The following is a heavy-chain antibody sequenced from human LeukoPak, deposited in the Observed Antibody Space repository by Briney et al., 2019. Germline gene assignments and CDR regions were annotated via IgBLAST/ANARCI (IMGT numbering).Heavy chain of an antibody. J-gene: IGHJ4*02. CDR2: ISDSGDQT. Sequence: GGSLRLSCVASGVTFSKYDMIWVRQAPGKGLEWVSGISDSGDQTYYADSVRARFTISRDNSKNTLYLQVNSLRAEDTDLYYCAKEITLTTAYFDYGGQGTLVTVSS. CDR1: GVTFSKYD. D-gene: IGHD4-17*01. CDR3: AKEITLTTAYFDY. V-gene: IGHV3-23*01.